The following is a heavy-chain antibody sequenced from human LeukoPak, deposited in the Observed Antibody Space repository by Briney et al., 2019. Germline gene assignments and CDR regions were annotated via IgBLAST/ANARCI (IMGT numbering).Heavy chain of an antibody. CDR3: ARGGVAATDYYYYMDV. D-gene: IGHD2-15*01. CDR1: GGSINSYY. Sequence: PSETLSLTCTVSGGSINSYYWSWIRQPPGKGLEWVGYIYYSGSTNYKPSLKRRVTISVDTSKNQFSLKLSSVTAADTAVYYCARGGVAATDYYYYMDVWGKGTTVTVSS. J-gene: IGHJ6*03. V-gene: IGHV4-59*01. CDR2: IYYSGST.